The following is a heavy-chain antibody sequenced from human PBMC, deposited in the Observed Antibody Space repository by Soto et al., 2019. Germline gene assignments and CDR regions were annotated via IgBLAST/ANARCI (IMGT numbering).Heavy chain of an antibody. CDR1: GSTFTSYG. D-gene: IGHD3-22*01. Sequence: QVQLVQSGAEVKQPGASVKVSCKASGSTFTSYGISWARQATGQGLEWMGWISAYNGKTNYAQKLQGRVTMTTDTSTSTAYMELRSRRSDDTAVYYCARECPPDDDYDSSGYPNWFDPWGQGTLVTVSS. J-gene: IGHJ5*02. CDR3: ARECPPDDDYDSSGYPNWFDP. CDR2: ISAYNGKT. V-gene: IGHV1-18*01.